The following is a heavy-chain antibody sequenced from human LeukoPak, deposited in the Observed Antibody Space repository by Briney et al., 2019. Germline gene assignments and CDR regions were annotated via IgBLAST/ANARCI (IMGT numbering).Heavy chain of an antibody. CDR2: IRYDRSNK. Sequence: GGSLRLSCAASGFTFSSYGMHWLRQAPGKGLEGVAIIRYDRSNKYYADSVKGRFTIARAESTNTMDLQMNSQKSEARAVYYCTTYGWGRKFVYWGQGILGTVSS. D-gene: IGHD3-10*01. CDR1: GFTFSSYG. V-gene: IGHV3-30*02. CDR3: TTYGWGRKFVY. J-gene: IGHJ4*02.